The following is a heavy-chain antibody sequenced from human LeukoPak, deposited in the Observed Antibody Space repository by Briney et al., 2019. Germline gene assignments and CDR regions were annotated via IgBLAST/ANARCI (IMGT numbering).Heavy chain of an antibody. J-gene: IGHJ6*02. Sequence: GGSLRLSCAASGFTFSNYAMTWVRQAPGKGLEWVAVISYDGSNKYYADSVKGRFTISRDNSKNTLYLQMNSLRAEDTAVYYCARGGDYRHYYYGMDVWGQGTTVTVSS. CDR2: ISYDGSNK. CDR1: GFTFSNYA. V-gene: IGHV3-30-3*01. D-gene: IGHD4-17*01. CDR3: ARGGDYRHYYYGMDV.